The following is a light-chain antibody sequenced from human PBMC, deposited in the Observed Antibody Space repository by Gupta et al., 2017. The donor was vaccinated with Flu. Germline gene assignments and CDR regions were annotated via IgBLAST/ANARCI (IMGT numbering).Light chain of an antibody. CDR2: AAS. J-gene: IGKJ4*01. V-gene: IGKV1-12*01. CDR3: QQANSMPLT. CDR1: QENTSW. Sequence: SSAVASGGDRVNINCRASQENTSWLSWDQQKPGKAPKLLILAASRLQSGVPSRFSGSGYGTDFTLTISSLQPEDFASYYCQQANSMPLTFGGGTKVEIK.